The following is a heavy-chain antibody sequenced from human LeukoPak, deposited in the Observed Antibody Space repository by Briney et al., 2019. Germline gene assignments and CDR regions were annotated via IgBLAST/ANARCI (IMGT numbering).Heavy chain of an antibody. J-gene: IGHJ2*01. CDR3: ARAKGDSSGYYYLSWYFDL. Sequence: GESLRLSCAVSGVTFSSYDMHWVPLAPGKGLEYVSAIGTAGDTYYPGSVKGRFTISRENAKNSLYLQMNSRRAGDTAVYYCARAKGDSSGYYYLSWYFDLWGRGNLVTVSS. CDR1: GVTFSSYD. CDR2: IGTAGDT. D-gene: IGHD3-22*01. V-gene: IGHV3-13*01.